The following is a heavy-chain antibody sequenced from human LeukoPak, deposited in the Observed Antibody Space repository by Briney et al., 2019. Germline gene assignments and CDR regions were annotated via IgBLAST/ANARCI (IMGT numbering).Heavy chain of an antibody. Sequence: VASVTVSCKASGYTFTSYAMNWVRQAPGQGLEWMGWINTNTGNPTYAQGFTGRFVFSLDTSVSTAYLQISSLKAEDTAVYYCAISHPPYSSSWYYFDYWGQGTLVTVSS. CDR1: GYTFTSYA. CDR2: INTNTGNP. J-gene: IGHJ4*02. CDR3: AISHPPYSSSWYYFDY. D-gene: IGHD6-13*01. V-gene: IGHV7-4-1*02.